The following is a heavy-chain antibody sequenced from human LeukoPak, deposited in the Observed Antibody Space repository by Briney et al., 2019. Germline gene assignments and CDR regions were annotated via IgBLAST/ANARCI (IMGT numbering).Heavy chain of an antibody. CDR1: GGTFSSHA. D-gene: IGHD1-26*01. V-gene: IGHV1-46*01. Sequence: ASVKVSCKASGGTFSSHAINWVRQAPGQGLEWMGIIIPSGGSTRYAQRFQGRVTMTTDTSTSTVYMELSSLRSEDTAVYYCAGLLNSGSQNGDDWGQGTLVTVSS. J-gene: IGHJ4*02. CDR2: IIPSGGST. CDR3: AGLLNSGSQNGDD.